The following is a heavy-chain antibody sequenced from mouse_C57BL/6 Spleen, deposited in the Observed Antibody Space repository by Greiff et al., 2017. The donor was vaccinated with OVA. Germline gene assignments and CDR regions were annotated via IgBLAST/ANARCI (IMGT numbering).Heavy chain of an antibody. J-gene: IGHJ3*01. CDR2: IRLKSDNYAT. D-gene: IGHD2-1*01. Sequence: EVQVVESGGGLVQPGGSMKLSCVASGFTFSNYWMNWVRQSPAKGLEWVAQIRLKSDNYATHYAESVKGRFTISRDDSKSSVYLQMNNLMAEDTGIYYCTVYGNYPFAYGGQGTLVTVSA. CDR1: GFTFSNYW. CDR3: TVYGNYPFAY. V-gene: IGHV6-3*01.